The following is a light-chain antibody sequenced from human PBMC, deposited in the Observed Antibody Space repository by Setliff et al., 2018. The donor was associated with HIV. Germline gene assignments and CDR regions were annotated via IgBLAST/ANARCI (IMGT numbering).Light chain of an antibody. CDR3: SSYTSXNSGV. CDR1: SXXXGGYNY. CDR2: DVT. Sequence: QSVLTQPASVSGSPGQAITISCTGTSXXXGGYNYVSWYQQHPGKAPKLMIYDVTNRPSGVSNRFSGSNSGNTASLTISGLQAEAAADSYCSSYTSXNSGVFGTGTKVTVL. J-gene: IGLJ1*01. V-gene: IGLV2-14*03.